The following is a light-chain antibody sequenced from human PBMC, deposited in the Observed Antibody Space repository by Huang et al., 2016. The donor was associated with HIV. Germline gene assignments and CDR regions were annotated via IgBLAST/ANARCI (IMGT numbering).Light chain of an antibody. CDR3: QQYGSSPIT. V-gene: IGKV3-20*01. Sequence: EIVLTQSPGTLSLSPGETATLSCRAGRSVDSNYLAWYQQTPGQAPRLLIHDESTRATGIPGRFSGSGSGTDFTLTISRLEPEDFAVYYCQQYGSSPITFGQGTRLEIK. J-gene: IGKJ5*01. CDR1: RSVDSNY. CDR2: DES.